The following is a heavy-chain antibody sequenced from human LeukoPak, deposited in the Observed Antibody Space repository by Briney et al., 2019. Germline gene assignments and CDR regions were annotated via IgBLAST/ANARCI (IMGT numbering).Heavy chain of an antibody. V-gene: IGHV3-21*01. Sequence: GGSLRLSCAASGFTFSSYSMNWVRQAPGKGLDWVSSISSSSSYIYYADSVKGRFTISRDNAKNSLYLQMNSLRAEDTAVYYCARDHAAPWRFDPWGQGTLVTVSS. D-gene: IGHD6-6*01. J-gene: IGHJ5*02. CDR1: GFTFSSYS. CDR2: ISSSSSYI. CDR3: ARDHAAPWRFDP.